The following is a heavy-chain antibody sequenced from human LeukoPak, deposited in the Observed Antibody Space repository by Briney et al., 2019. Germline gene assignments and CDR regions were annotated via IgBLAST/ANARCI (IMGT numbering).Heavy chain of an antibody. D-gene: IGHD3-3*01. CDR2: ISWNSGSI. V-gene: IGHV3-9*01. J-gene: IGHJ6*03. CDR3: AKDRATIFGVVWGAYYYYYMDV. Sequence: GGSLRLSCAASGFTFDDYAMHWVRQAPGKGLEWVSGISWNSGSIGYADSVKGRFTISRDNAKNSLYLQMNSLRAEDTALYYCAKDRATIFGVVWGAYYYYYMDVWGKGTTVTVSS. CDR1: GFTFDDYA.